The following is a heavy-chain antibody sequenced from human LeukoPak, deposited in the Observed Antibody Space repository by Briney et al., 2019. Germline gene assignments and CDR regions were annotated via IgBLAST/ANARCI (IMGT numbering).Heavy chain of an antibody. CDR1: GFTFSSYA. D-gene: IGHD7-27*01. J-gene: IGHJ3*02. CDR3: VKDHDWGAFHI. Sequence: GGSLRLSCAASGFTFSSYAMSWVRQAPGKGLEWVSAISGSGGSTYYADSVKGRFTISRDNSKNTLYLQMSSLRVEDTAVYYCVKDHDWGAFHIWGQGTMVTVSS. V-gene: IGHV3-23*01. CDR2: ISGSGGST.